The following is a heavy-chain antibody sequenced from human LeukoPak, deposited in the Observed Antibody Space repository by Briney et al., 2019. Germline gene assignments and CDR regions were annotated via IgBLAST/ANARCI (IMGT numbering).Heavy chain of an antibody. D-gene: IGHD2-21*01. CDR1: GYTFTVYY. J-gene: IGHJ5*02. Sequence: ASVTVSCTASGYTFTVYYMHWVRQAPGQGLEWMGWINPNSGGTNYAQKFQGRVTMTRDTSISTDYMELSRLRSDDTAVYYCATDSTGGGFDPWGQGTLVTVSS. CDR2: INPNSGGT. V-gene: IGHV1-2*02. CDR3: ATDSTGGGFDP.